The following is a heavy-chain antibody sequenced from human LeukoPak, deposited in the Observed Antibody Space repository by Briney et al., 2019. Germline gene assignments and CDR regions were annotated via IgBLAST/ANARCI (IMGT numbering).Heavy chain of an antibody. CDR2: ISWNSGSI. J-gene: IGHJ6*02. CDR1: GFSFDDYG. CDR3: AKDIIWFGNYPHGMDV. Sequence: GGSLRLSCAASGFSFDDYGMNWVRQAPGKGLEWVSGISWNSGSIGYADSVKGRFTISRDNAKNSLYLQMNSLRVEDTAFYYCAKDIIWFGNYPHGMDVWGQGTTVTVSS. D-gene: IGHD3-10*01. V-gene: IGHV3-9*01.